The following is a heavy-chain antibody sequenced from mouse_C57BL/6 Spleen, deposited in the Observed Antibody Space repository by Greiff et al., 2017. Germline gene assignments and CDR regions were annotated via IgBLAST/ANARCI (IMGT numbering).Heavy chain of an antibody. Sequence: VQLQQSGPELVKPGASVKIPCKASGYTFTDYNMDWVKQSHGKSLEWIGDINPNNGGTIYNQKFKGKATLTVDKSSSTAYMELRSLTSEDTAVYYCARRRNYYYGSYFDYWGQGTTLTVSS. D-gene: IGHD1-1*01. V-gene: IGHV1-18*01. CDR1: GYTFTDYN. CDR3: ARRRNYYYGSYFDY. CDR2: INPNNGGT. J-gene: IGHJ2*01.